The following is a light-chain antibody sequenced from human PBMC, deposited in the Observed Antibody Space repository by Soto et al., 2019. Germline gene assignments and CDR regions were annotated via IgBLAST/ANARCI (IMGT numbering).Light chain of an antibody. CDR1: SSDVGSYNL. CDR2: EGS. CDR3: CSYAGSSTFPV. Sequence: QSALTQPASVSGSPGQSITISCTGTSSDVGSYNLVSWYQQHPGKAPKLMIYEGSKRPSGVSNRFSGSKSGNTASLTISGLQPEDEADYYCCSYAGSSTFPVFGGGTKLTVL. J-gene: IGLJ2*01. V-gene: IGLV2-23*03.